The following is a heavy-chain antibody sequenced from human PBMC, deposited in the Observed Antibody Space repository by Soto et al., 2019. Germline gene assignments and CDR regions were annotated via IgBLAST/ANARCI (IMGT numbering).Heavy chain of an antibody. Sequence: EVQLVESGGGLVQPGGSLRLSCAASGFTVNNNYMSWVRQAPGKGLEWVSVIYSGGNTYYADSVKGRFTISRHNSKNTLYLQMNSLRAEDTAVYYCAGQGDRRTPGSGSFFWGQGTLVTVSS. D-gene: IGHD3-10*01. CDR3: AGQGDRRTPGSGSFF. J-gene: IGHJ4*02. V-gene: IGHV3-53*04. CDR1: GFTVNNNY. CDR2: IYSGGNT.